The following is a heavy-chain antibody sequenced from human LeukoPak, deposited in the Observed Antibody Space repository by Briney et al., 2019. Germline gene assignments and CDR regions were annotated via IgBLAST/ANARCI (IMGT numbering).Heavy chain of an antibody. V-gene: IGHV3-7*01. CDR3: ARDASGYALYFDY. D-gene: IGHD5-12*01. Sequence: PGGSLRLSCAASGFTFSSYWMSWVRQAPGKGLEWVANIKQDGSEKYYVDPVKGRFTISRDNAKNSLYLQMNSLRAEDTAVYYCARDASGYALYFDYWGQGTLVTVSS. CDR1: GFTFSSYW. J-gene: IGHJ4*02. CDR2: IKQDGSEK.